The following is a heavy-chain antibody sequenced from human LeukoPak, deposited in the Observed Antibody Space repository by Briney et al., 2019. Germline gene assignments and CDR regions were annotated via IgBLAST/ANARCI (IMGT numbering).Heavy chain of an antibody. CDR2: INHSGST. V-gene: IGHV4-34*01. CDR1: GGSFSGYY. CDR3: ARSSSVGYSSGWYEGYNWFDP. D-gene: IGHD6-19*01. Sequence: SETLSLTCAVYGGSFSGYYWSWIRQPPGKGLEWIGEINHSGSTNYNPSLKSRVTISVDTSKNQFSLKLSSVTAADTAVYYCARSSSVGYSSGWYEGYNWFDPWGQGTLVTVSS. J-gene: IGHJ5*02.